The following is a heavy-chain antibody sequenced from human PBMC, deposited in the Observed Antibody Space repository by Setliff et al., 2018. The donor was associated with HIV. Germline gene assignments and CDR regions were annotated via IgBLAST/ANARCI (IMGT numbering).Heavy chain of an antibody. V-gene: IGHV3-9*01. CDR3: ARGGDSSASDH. CDR2: ISWNSGSI. D-gene: IGHD6-19*01. Sequence: LRLSCAASGFTFDDYAMHWVRQAPGKGLEWVSGISWNSGSIGYADSVKGRFTISRDNAKKSLYLQMNSLSAEDTAVYYCARGGDSSASDHWGQGTLVTVSS. CDR1: GFTFDDYA. J-gene: IGHJ4*02.